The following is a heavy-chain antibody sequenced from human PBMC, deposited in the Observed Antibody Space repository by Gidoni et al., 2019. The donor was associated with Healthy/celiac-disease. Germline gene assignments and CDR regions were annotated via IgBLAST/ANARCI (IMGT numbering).Heavy chain of an antibody. CDR2: IKSKTDGGTT. CDR3: TTGDPMTTAWAFDI. V-gene: IGHV3-15*07. D-gene: IGHD4-17*01. CDR1: GFTFSNAW. J-gene: IGHJ3*02. Sequence: EVQLVESGGGLVMPGGSLRLSCAASGFTFSNAWMNWVRQAPGKGLEWVGRIKSKTDGGTTDYAAPVKGRFTISRDDSKNTLYLQMNSLKTEDTAVYYCTTGDPMTTAWAFDIWGQGTMVTVSS.